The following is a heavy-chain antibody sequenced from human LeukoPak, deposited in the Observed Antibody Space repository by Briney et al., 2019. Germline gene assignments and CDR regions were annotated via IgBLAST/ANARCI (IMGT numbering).Heavy chain of an antibody. J-gene: IGHJ4*02. V-gene: IGHV3-49*03. D-gene: IGHD1-1*01. Sequence: GGSLRLSCTSSGFTFREFAVSWLRQGPGKGLEWIGFIRSSIYGGTPKAAASVKGRFIFSRDDSKGVAYLRMNSLKTDDTAVYYCSREWGNGNDLRPDSWGQGTLVTVSS. CDR3: SREWGNGNDLRPDS. CDR2: IRSSIYGGTP. CDR1: GFTFREFA.